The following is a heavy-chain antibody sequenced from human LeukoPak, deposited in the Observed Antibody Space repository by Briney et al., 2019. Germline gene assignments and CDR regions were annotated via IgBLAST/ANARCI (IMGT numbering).Heavy chain of an antibody. D-gene: IGHD4-17*01. CDR1: GFTFDNYA. Sequence: GGSLRLSCAASGFTFDNYAMHWVRQAPGKGLEWVSGISWNSGSIGYADSVKGRFTISRDNAKNSLYLQMNSLRVEDTALYYCAKDKGDYGDFRGWFDPWGQGTLVTVSS. J-gene: IGHJ5*02. CDR2: ISWNSGSI. CDR3: AKDKGDYGDFRGWFDP. V-gene: IGHV3-9*01.